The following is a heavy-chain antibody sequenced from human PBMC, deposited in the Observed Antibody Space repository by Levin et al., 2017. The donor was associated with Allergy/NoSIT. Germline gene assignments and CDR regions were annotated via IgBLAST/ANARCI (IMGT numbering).Heavy chain of an antibody. J-gene: IGHJ4*02. CDR3: ARSGVFTPLRNYFDF. D-gene: IGHD2-15*01. Sequence: GGSLRLSCAVSGFTFSDHYIDWVRQAPGKGLEWVGRSRNKANSYTTEYAASVKGRFTISRDDSKNSVYLQMNSPKTEDTAVYYCARSGVFTPLRNYFDFWGQGTLVTVSS. CDR1: GFTFSDHY. V-gene: IGHV3-72*01. CDR2: SRNKANSYTT.